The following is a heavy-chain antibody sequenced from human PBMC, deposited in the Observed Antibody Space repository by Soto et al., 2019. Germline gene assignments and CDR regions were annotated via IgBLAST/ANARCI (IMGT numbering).Heavy chain of an antibody. J-gene: IGHJ6*03. CDR1: GGSISSYY. V-gene: IGHV4-59*01. CDR3: ARATGWRNYYMDV. D-gene: IGHD3-3*01. Sequence: SETLSLTCTVSGGSISSYYWSWIRQPPGKGLEWIGYIYYSGSTNYNPSLKSRVTISVDTSKNQFSLKLSSVTAADTAVYYCARATGWRNYYMDVWGKGTTVTVSS. CDR2: IYYSGST.